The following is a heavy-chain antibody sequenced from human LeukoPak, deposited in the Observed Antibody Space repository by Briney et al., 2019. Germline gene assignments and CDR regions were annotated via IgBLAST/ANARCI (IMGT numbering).Heavy chain of an antibody. CDR3: TRMTRGHDY. CDR1: GVSFDDYY. Sequence: SETLSLTCAVSGVSFDDYYWSWVRQTPGKGLEWIGEINHSGYTNDNPSLKSRVTLSIDTFRKQFSLNLRSVTVADAGIYYCTRMTRGHDYWGQGTQVTVSS. V-gene: IGHV4-34*01. J-gene: IGHJ4*02. CDR2: INHSGYT. D-gene: IGHD4-11*01.